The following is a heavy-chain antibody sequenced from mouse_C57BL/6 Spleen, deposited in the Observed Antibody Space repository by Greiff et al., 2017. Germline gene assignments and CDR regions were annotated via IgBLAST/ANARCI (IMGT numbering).Heavy chain of an antibody. CDR3: ARRYYGSTHFDY. J-gene: IGHJ2*01. CDR1: GFTFSSYT. CDR2: ISGGGGNT. D-gene: IGHD1-1*01. Sequence: EVKLMESGGGLVKPGGSLKLSCAASGFTFSSYTMSWVRQTPEKRLEWVATISGGGGNTYYPDSVKGRFTISRDNAKNTLYLQMSSRRSEDTALYYCARRYYGSTHFDYWGQGTTLTVSS. V-gene: IGHV5-9*01.